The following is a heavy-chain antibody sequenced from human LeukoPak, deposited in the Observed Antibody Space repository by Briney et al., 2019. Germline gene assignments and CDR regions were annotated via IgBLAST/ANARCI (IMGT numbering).Heavy chain of an antibody. CDR1: GGSFSGYY. J-gene: IGHJ5*02. CDR3: ARANWNYLLRWWNNWFDP. Sequence: SETLSLTCAVYGGSFSGYYWSWIRQPPGKGLEWIGEINHGGSTNYTPSLKSRVTISVDTSKNQFSLKLSSVTAADTAVYYCARANWNYLLRWWNNWFDPWGQGTLVTVSS. D-gene: IGHD1-7*01. CDR2: INHGGST. V-gene: IGHV4-34*01.